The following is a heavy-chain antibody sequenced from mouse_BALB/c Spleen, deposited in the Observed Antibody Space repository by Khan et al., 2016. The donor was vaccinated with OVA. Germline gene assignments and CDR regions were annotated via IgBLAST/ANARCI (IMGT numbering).Heavy chain of an antibody. D-gene: IGHD1-1*01. Sequence: EVELVESGPGLVKPSQSLSLTCTVTGYSITSDYAWNWLRQFPGNKLEWMGYISYSGRTSYNPSLKSRISITRDTSKHPFFLQLNSVTTEDTATYYGARSVTITTVVATDFDYWGQGTTLTVSS. J-gene: IGHJ2*01. V-gene: IGHV3-2*02. CDR3: ARSVTITTVVATDFDY. CDR2: ISYSGRT. CDR1: GYSITSDYA.